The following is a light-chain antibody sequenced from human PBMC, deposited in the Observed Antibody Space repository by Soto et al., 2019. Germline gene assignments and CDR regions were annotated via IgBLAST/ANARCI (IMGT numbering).Light chain of an antibody. CDR3: QQYGSSPVT. CDR1: QSVSSSY. CDR2: DAS. V-gene: IGKV3-20*01. J-gene: IGKJ3*01. Sequence: EIVLTQSPATLSLSPGERATLSCRASQSVSSSYLAWYQHKPGQAPRLLIYDASNRATGIPDRFSGSGSGTDFTLTISRLEPEDFAVYYCQQYGSSPVTFGPGTKVDI.